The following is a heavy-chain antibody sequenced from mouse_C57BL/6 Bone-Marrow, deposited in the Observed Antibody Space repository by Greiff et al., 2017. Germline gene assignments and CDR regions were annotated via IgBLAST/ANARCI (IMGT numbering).Heavy chain of an antibody. D-gene: IGHD1-1*01. Sequence: EVQLQQSGPELVKPGASVKISCKASGYTFTDYYMNWVKQSHGKSLEWIGDINPNNGGTGYNQKFKGKATLTVDKSSSTAYMELRSLTSEDSAVYYCATSQFITTVVPYYWGQGTTLTVSS. V-gene: IGHV1-26*01. CDR2: INPNNGGT. CDR1: GYTFTDYY. J-gene: IGHJ2*01. CDR3: ATSQFITTVVPYY.